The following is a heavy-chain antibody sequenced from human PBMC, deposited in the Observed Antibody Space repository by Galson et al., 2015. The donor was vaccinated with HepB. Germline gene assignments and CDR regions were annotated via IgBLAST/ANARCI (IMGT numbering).Heavy chain of an antibody. V-gene: IGHV5-10-1*01. CDR2: IDPSDSYT. CDR3: ARHIRIYCSSTSCYYWDFQH. CDR1: GYSFTSYW. D-gene: IGHD2-2*01. Sequence: QSGAEVKKPGESLRISCKGSGYSFTSYWISWVRQMPGKGLEWMGRIDPSDSYTNYSPSFQGHVTISADKSISTAYLQWSSLKASDTAMYYCARHIRIYCSSTSCYYWDFQHWGQGTLVTVSS. J-gene: IGHJ1*01.